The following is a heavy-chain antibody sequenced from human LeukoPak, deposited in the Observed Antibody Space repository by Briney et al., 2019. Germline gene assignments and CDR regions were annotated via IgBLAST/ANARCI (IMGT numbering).Heavy chain of an antibody. CDR1: GCTFSDYY. CDR2: ISGTSSFI. V-gene: IGHV3-11*03. J-gene: IGHJ4*02. Sequence: GGSLRLSCAAPGCTFSDYYMSWIRQAPGKGLEWVSYISGTSSFIKYADSVKGRFTISRDNAKNSLYLQMNSLRVEDTAVYYCARQVPQDNWGQGTLVTVSS. CDR3: ARQVPQDN.